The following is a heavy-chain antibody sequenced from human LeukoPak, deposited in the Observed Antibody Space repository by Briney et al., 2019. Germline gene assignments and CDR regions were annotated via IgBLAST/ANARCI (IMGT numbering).Heavy chain of an antibody. Sequence: GGSLRLSCAASRFTFNNHWMHWVRQVPGKGLEWVSRIDNDGSNTIYADSVKARFTISRDNAKNTLYLQMNSLRAEDTAMYYCSRDRPHNWFDPWGQGTLVTVSS. CDR2: IDNDGSNT. CDR3: SRDRPHNWFDP. V-gene: IGHV3-74*01. CDR1: RFTFNNHW. J-gene: IGHJ5*02.